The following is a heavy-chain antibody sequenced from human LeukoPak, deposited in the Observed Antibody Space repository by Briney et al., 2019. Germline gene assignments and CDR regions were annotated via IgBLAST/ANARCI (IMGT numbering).Heavy chain of an antibody. CDR3: AKGGESSLPLDY. CDR1: GASISSHY. V-gene: IGHV4-59*11. CDR2: ISFTGST. D-gene: IGHD6-13*01. Sequence: PETLSLTCTVSGASISSHYWSWIRQPPGKGPEWIGLISFTGSTNYNPSLKSRVTTSVDTSKNQFSLKVSSVTAADTAVYYCAKGGESSLPLDYWGQGILVTVSS. J-gene: IGHJ4*02.